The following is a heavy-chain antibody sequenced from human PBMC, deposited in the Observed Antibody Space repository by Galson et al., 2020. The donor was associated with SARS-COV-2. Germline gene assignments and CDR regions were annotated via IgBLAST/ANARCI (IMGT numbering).Heavy chain of an antibody. V-gene: IGHV3-43D*03. Sequence: GESLKISCAASGFTFDDYAMHWVRQAPGKGLEWVSVISWDGGGTYYADSEKGRFTISRDNSRNSLYLLMNSLRAEDTALYYCAKGVRSSFDSGVDPWGQGTLVTVSS. D-gene: IGHD6-13*01. J-gene: IGHJ5*02. CDR1: GFTFDDYA. CDR3: AKGVRSSFDSGVDP. CDR2: ISWDGGGT.